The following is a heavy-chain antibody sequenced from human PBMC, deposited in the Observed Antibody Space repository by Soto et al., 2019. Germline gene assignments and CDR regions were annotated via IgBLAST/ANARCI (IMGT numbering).Heavy chain of an antibody. CDR2: IYYSGST. J-gene: IGHJ6*03. CDR3: ARLNHHYGDYLAGPYYYYMDV. CDR1: GGSISSYY. D-gene: IGHD4-17*01. Sequence: SETLSLTCTVSGGSISSYYWSWIRQPPGKGLEWIGYIYYSGSTNYNPSLKSRVTISVDTSKNQFSLKLSSVTAADTAVYYCARLNHHYGDYLAGPYYYYMDVWGKGTTVTVSS. V-gene: IGHV4-59*08.